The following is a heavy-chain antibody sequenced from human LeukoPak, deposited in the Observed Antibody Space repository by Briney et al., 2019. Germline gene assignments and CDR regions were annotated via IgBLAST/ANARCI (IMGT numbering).Heavy chain of an antibody. D-gene: IGHD5-18*01. Sequence: GGSLRLSCAVSGLTFSSSWMDWVRQAPGKGLEWVASINPDGNKKYTADSVKGRFTISRDNAENSLYLQMNSLRAEDTAVYYCAKDRVYSYGSDYWGQGTLVTVSS. V-gene: IGHV3-7*03. J-gene: IGHJ4*02. CDR2: INPDGNKK. CDR1: GLTFSSSW. CDR3: AKDRVYSYGSDY.